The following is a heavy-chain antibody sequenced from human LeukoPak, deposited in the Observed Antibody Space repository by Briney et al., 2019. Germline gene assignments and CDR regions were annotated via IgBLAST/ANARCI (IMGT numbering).Heavy chain of an antibody. J-gene: IGHJ3*02. CDR3: ARQGYDSSGYYYDASDI. D-gene: IGHD3-22*01. Sequence: GESLKISCKGSGYSFTSYWIGWVRRMPGKGLEWMGIIYPGDSDTRYSPSFQGQVTISADKSISTAYLQWSSLKASDTAMYYCARQGYDSSGYYYDASDIWGQGTMVTVSS. CDR1: GYSFTSYW. V-gene: IGHV5-51*01. CDR2: IYPGDSDT.